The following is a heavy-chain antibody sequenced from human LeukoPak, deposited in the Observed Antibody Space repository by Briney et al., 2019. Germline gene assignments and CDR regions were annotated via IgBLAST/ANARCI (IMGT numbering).Heavy chain of an antibody. Sequence: GGSLRLSCAASGSTFSSYAMHWVRQAPGKGLEWVAVISYDGSNKYYADSVKGRFTISRDNSKNTLYLQMNSLRAEDTAVYYCARVGSSGPYAFDYWGQGTLVTVSS. J-gene: IGHJ4*02. CDR2: ISYDGSNK. D-gene: IGHD3-22*01. CDR1: GSTFSSYA. V-gene: IGHV3-30-3*01. CDR3: ARVGSSGPYAFDY.